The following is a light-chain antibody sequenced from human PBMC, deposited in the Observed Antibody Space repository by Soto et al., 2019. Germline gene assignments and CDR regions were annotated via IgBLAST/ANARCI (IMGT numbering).Light chain of an antibody. CDR2: GAS. V-gene: IGKV3-20*01. J-gene: IGKJ1*01. Sequence: EIVLTQSPGTLSLSPGQRATLSCTASQSVAARNLAWYQQKSGQAPRLLIYGASSRAVHTPDRFSGSGSGTDFTPTINGLEPEDFAMYYCQHFGNSLWTFGQGTKVEIK. CDR3: QHFGNSLWT. CDR1: QSVAARN.